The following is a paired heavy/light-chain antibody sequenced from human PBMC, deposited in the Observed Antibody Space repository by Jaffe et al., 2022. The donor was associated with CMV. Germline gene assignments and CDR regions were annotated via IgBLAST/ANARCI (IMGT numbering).Heavy chain of an antibody. J-gene: IGHJ4*02. V-gene: IGHV4-59*01. Sequence: QVQLQESGPGLVKPSETLSLTCTVSGGSISSYYWSWIRQPPGKGLEWIGYIYYSGSTNYNPSLKSRVTISVDTSKNQFSLKLSSVTAADTAVYYCARGFLGDFWSGYYTGYDYWGQGTLVTVSS. CDR2: IYYSGST. CDR3: ARGFLGDFWSGYYTGYDY. CDR1: GGSISSYY. D-gene: IGHD3-3*01.
Light chain of an antibody. CDR2: AAS. J-gene: IGKJ2*01. V-gene: IGKV1-27*01. CDR3: QKYNSALGNT. CDR1: QGISNY. Sequence: DIQMTQSPSSLSASVGDRVTITCRASQGISNYLAWYQQKPGKVPKLLIYAASTLQSGVPSRFSGSGSGTDFTLTISSLQPEDVATYYCQKYNSALGNTFGQGTKLEIK.